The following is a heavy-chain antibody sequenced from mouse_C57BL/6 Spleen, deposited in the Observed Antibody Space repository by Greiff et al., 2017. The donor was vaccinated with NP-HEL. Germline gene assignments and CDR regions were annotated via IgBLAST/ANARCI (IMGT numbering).Heavy chain of an antibody. Sequence: EVMLVESGGGLVKPGGSLKLSCASSGFTFSSYAMSWVRQTPEKRLEWVATISDGGSYTYYPDNVKGRFTISRDNAKNNLYLQMSHLKSEDTAMYYCARDHDYYGSSHWYFDVWGTGTTVTVSS. D-gene: IGHD1-1*01. J-gene: IGHJ1*03. CDR2: ISDGGSYT. V-gene: IGHV5-4*01. CDR1: GFTFSSYA. CDR3: ARDHDYYGSSHWYFDV.